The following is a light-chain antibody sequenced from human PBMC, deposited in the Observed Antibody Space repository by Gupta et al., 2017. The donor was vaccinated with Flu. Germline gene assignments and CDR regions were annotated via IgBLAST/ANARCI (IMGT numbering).Light chain of an antibody. CDR3: MQALQTPRT. CDR1: QSLLHSNGYNY. CDR2: LGS. J-gene: IGKJ2*01. V-gene: IGKV2-28*01. Sequence: VTPGEPASISGRSSQSLLHSNGYNYLDWYLQKPGQSPQLLIYLGSNRASGVPDRFSGSGSGTDFTLKISRVEAEDVGVYYCMQALQTPRTFGQGTKLEIK.